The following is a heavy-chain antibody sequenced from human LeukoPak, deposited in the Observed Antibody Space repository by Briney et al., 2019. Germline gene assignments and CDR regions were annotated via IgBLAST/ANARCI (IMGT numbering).Heavy chain of an antibody. CDR2: INPNSGVT. D-gene: IGHD2-21*02. CDR1: GYTFATYF. CDR3: ARRTYCGSNCYFKFDY. Sequence: ASVKVSCKTSGYTFATYFMHWGRQAPGQGLEWMGYINPNSGVTNYAQKFRGRVTMTWDTSISTAYIELSRLTSDDTAIYYCARRTYCGSNCYFKFDYWGQGTLVTVPS. V-gene: IGHV1-2*02. J-gene: IGHJ4*02.